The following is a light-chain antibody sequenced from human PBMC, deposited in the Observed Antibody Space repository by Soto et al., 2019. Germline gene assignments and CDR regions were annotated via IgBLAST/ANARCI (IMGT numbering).Light chain of an antibody. CDR1: SSDIGAFDF. J-gene: IGLJ3*02. CDR2: DVS. CDR3: SSFKRGNTEVV. Sequence: QSALTQPASVSGSPGQSITISCTGTSSDIGAFDFVSWYQQYPGKAPKLMIFDVSDRPSGVSDRFSGSKSGTTASLTISALQAEDEADYYCSSFKRGNTEVVFGGGTKLTVL. V-gene: IGLV2-14*03.